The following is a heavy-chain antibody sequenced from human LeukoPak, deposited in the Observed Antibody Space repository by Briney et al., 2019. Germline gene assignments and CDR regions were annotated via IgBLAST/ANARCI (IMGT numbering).Heavy chain of an antibody. CDR3: AVVYYYSSGSKSDWYFDL. CDR1: GGSISSSSYY. CDR2: IYYSGST. D-gene: IGHD3-10*01. Sequence: SETLSLTCTVSGGSISSSSYYWGWIRQPPGKGLEWIGSIYYSGSTYYNPSLKSRVTISVDTSKNHFSLKLTSVTAADTAAYYCAVVYYYSSGSKSDWYFDLWGRGTLVAVSS. J-gene: IGHJ2*01. V-gene: IGHV4-39*02.